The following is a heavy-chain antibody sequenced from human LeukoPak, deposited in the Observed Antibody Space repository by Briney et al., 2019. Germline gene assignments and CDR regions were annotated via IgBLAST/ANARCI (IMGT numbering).Heavy chain of an antibody. CDR1: GFTFSSYA. D-gene: IGHD5-18*01. V-gene: IGHV3-30*04. CDR3: ARAEIGRFGYGYSNDY. J-gene: IGHJ4*02. CDR2: ISYDGSNK. Sequence: GGSLRLSCAASGFTFSSYAMHWVRQAPGKVLEWVAVISYDGSNKYYADSVKGRFTISRDNSKNTLYLQMNSLRAEDTAVYYCARAEIGRFGYGYSNDYWGQGTLVTVSS.